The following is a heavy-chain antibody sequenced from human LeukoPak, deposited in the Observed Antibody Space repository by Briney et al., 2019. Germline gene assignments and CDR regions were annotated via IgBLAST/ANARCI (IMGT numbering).Heavy chain of an antibody. CDR2: IYYSGST. Sequence: SETLSLTCTVSGGSISSYYWSWIRQPPEKGLEWIGYIYYSGSTNYNPSLESRVTMSVDTSKNQFSLKLRSVTAADTAVYYCARPGVGSGRYGAFDTWGQGTIVTVSS. CDR1: GGSISSYY. CDR3: ARPGVGSGRYGAFDT. J-gene: IGHJ3*02. D-gene: IGHD5-18*01. V-gene: IGHV4-59*08.